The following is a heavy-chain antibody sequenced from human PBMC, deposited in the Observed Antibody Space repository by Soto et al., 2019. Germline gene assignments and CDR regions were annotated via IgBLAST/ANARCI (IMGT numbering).Heavy chain of an antibody. CDR2: ISSSSSTI. V-gene: IGHV3-48*02. Sequence: GGSLRLSCAASGFTFSSYSMNWVRQAPGKGLEWVSYISSSSSTIYYADSVKGRFTISRDNAKNSLYLQMNSLRDEDTAVYYCARVKWWIQLWEPWGYAFDIWGQGTMVTVSS. D-gene: IGHD5-18*01. J-gene: IGHJ3*02. CDR1: GFTFSSYS. CDR3: ARVKWWIQLWEPWGYAFDI.